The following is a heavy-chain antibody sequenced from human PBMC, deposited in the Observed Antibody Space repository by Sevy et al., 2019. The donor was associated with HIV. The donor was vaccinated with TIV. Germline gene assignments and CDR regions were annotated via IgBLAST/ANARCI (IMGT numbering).Heavy chain of an antibody. Sequence: GGSLRLSCAASGFTFSSYAMHWVRQAPGKGLEWVAVISYDGSNKYYADSVKGRFTISRDNSKNTLYLQMNSLRAEDTSVYYCARDFFCTNGVCYYYYGMDVWGQGTTVTVSS. D-gene: IGHD2-8*01. CDR2: ISYDGSNK. CDR3: ARDFFCTNGVCYYYYGMDV. J-gene: IGHJ6*02. V-gene: IGHV3-30-3*01. CDR1: GFTFSSYA.